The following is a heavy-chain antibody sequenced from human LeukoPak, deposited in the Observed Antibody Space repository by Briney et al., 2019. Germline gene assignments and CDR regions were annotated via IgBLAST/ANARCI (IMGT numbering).Heavy chain of an antibody. CDR1: GGSISSSSYY. D-gene: IGHD3-10*01. V-gene: IGHV4-39*01. Sequence: SETLSLTCTVSGGSISSSSYYWGWIRQPPGKGLEWIGSIYYSGSTYYNPSLKSRVTISVDTSKNQLSLKLSSVTAADTAVYYCASLRLPPFGYYMDVWGKGTTVTVSS. CDR2: IYYSGST. CDR3: ASLRLPPFGYYMDV. J-gene: IGHJ6*03.